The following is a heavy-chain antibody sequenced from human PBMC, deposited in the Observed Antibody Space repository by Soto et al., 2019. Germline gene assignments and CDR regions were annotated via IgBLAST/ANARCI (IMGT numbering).Heavy chain of an antibody. D-gene: IGHD3-22*01. CDR1: GYTFTSYA. V-gene: IGHV1-3*01. CDR2: INGGNGNT. J-gene: IGHJ5*02. Sequence: ASVKVSCKASGYTFTSYAMHWVRQAPGQRLEWMGWINGGNGNTKYSQKFQGRVTITRDTSASTAYMELSSLRSEDTAVYYCARDSVSSGYYRNWFDPWGQGTLVTVSS. CDR3: ARDSVSSGYYRNWFDP.